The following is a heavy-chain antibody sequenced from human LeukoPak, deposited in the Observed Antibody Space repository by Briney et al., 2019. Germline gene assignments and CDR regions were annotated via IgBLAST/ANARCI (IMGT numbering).Heavy chain of an antibody. CDR2: IWYDGSNK. D-gene: IGHD3-10*01. V-gene: IGHV3-33*01. CDR3: ARDSGYYGSGSYYKSGFDY. CDR1: GFSFSSYG. Sequence: GGSLRLSCAASGFSFSSYGMHWVRQAPGKGLEWVVVIWYDGSNKYYADSVKGRFTISRDNSKNTLYMQMNSLRAEDTAVYYCARDSGYYGSGSYYKSGFDYWGQGTLVTVSS. J-gene: IGHJ4*02.